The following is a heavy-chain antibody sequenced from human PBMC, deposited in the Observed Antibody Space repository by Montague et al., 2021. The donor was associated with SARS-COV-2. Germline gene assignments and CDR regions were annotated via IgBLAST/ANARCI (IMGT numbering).Heavy chain of an antibody. CDR2: ISGSGGNT. Sequence: FLRLSCAASGFTFSSYAMHLFRQAPGKGLEWVSVISGSGGNTYYADSVKGRFTISRDNSKNTLYLQMNSLRAEDTAVYYCAKAPTMVRGVYFDYWGQGTLVTVSS. J-gene: IGHJ4*02. V-gene: IGHV3-23*01. CDR1: GFTFSSYA. CDR3: AKAPTMVRGVYFDY. D-gene: IGHD3-10*01.